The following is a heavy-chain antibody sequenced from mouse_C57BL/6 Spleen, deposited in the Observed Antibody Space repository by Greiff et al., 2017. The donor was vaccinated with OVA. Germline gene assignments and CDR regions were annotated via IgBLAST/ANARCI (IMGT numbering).Heavy chain of an antibody. CDR1: GYTFTDYE. CDR3: TRSTTVYCFDY. V-gene: IGHV1-15*01. CDR2: IDPETGGT. J-gene: IGHJ2*01. Sequence: QVQLKESGAELVRPGASVTLSCKASGYTFTDYEMHWVKQTPVHGLEWIGAIDPETGGTAYNQKFKGKAILTADKSSSTAYMELRSLTSEDSAVYYCTRSTTVYCFDYWGQGTTLTVSA. D-gene: IGHD1-1*01.